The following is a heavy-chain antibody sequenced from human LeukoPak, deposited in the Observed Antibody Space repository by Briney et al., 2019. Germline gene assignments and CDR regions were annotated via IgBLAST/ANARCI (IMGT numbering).Heavy chain of an antibody. CDR3: ARSISRYCSSTSCRYYYYYMDV. Sequence: EASVKVSCKASGYTFTSYDINWVRQATGQGLEWMGWMNPNSGNTGYAQKFQGRVTITRNTSISTAYMEPSSLRSEDTAVYYCARSISRYCSSTSCRYYYYYMDVWGKGTTVTVSS. D-gene: IGHD2-2*01. V-gene: IGHV1-8*03. J-gene: IGHJ6*03. CDR1: GYTFTSYD. CDR2: MNPNSGNT.